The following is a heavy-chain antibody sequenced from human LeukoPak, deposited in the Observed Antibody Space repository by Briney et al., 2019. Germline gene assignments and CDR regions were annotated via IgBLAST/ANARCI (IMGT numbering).Heavy chain of an antibody. Sequence: KPSETLSLTCTVSGGSISSYYRSWIRQPPGKGLEWIGYIYYSGSTNYNPSLKSRATISVDTSKNQFSLKLSSVTAADTAVYYCARGRSPQAPLPDAFDIWGQGTMVTVSS. CDR3: ARGRSPQAPLPDAFDI. V-gene: IGHV4-59*01. CDR1: GGSISSYY. J-gene: IGHJ3*02. CDR2: IYYSGST. D-gene: IGHD3-10*01.